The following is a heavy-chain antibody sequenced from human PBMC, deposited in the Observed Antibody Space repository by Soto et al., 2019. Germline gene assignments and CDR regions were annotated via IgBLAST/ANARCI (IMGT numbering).Heavy chain of an antibody. V-gene: IGHV1-18*01. J-gene: IGHJ5*02. CDR1: GYAFDIFG. CDR3: ARFRSYYDNWFDP. D-gene: IGHD3-10*01. CDR2: VSAYNGNT. Sequence: DSVKVSCKTSGYAFDIFGINWVRQAPGQGPEWMGWVSAYNGNTKYAQKFQGRVTMSTDTSTRKAYMELSSLRSEDTAVYYCARFRSYYDNWFDPWGQGTLVTVYS.